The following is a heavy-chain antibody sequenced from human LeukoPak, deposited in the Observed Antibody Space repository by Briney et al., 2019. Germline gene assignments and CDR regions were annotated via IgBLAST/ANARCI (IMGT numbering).Heavy chain of an antibody. CDR1: GFTFSSSV. V-gene: IGHV3-30-3*02. D-gene: IGHD3-22*01. Sequence: PGGSLRLSCAASGFTFSSSVMHWVRQAPGKGLEWVAALSNDGKSEHYADSVKGRFTISRDNSKNTLSLQMNSLRAEDTAVYYCAKIGSSGPRDYWGQGTLVTVSS. CDR2: LSNDGKSE. CDR3: AKIGSSGPRDY. J-gene: IGHJ4*02.